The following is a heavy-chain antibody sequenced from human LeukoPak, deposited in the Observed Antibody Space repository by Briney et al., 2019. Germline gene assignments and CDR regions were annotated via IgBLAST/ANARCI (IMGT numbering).Heavy chain of an antibody. CDR1: GYTFTGYY. CDR3: ARVDYDILTGALWYFDY. J-gene: IGHJ4*02. Sequence: ASVKVSCKASGYTFTGYYMHWVRQAPGQGLEWMGRINPNSGGTNYAQKFQGRVTMTRDTSISTAYMELSRLRSDDTAVYYCARVDYDILTGALWYFDYWGQGTLVTVSS. D-gene: IGHD3-9*01. V-gene: IGHV1-2*06. CDR2: INPNSGGT.